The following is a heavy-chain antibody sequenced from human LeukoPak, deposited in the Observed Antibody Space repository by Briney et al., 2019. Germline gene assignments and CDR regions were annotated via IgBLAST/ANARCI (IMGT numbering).Heavy chain of an antibody. J-gene: IGHJ4*02. V-gene: IGHV3-11*04. CDR3: ARDLVPAAIGTDVDY. Sequence: GESLKISCKGSGYSFTSFYIGWVRQAPGKGLEWVSYISSSGSTIYYADSVKGRFTISRDNAKNSLYLQMNSLRAEDTAAYYCARDLVPAAIGTDVDYWGQGTLVTVSS. D-gene: IGHD2-2*01. CDR2: ISSSGSTI. CDR1: GYSFTSFY.